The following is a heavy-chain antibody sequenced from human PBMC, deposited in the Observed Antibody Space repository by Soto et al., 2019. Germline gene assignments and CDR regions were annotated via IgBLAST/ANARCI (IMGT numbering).Heavy chain of an antibody. CDR1: GYTFTSYA. J-gene: IGHJ3*02. Sequence: QVQLVQSGAEVKKPGASVKVSCKASGYTFTSYAMHWVRQAPGQRLEWMGWINAGNGNTKYSQKFQGRVTINRDTSASTAYMELSSLRSEDTAVYYCAREKFGGYCSGGSCQYEGGAFEIWGQGTMVTVSS. D-gene: IGHD2-15*01. CDR2: INAGNGNT. CDR3: AREKFGGYCSGGSCQYEGGAFEI. V-gene: IGHV1-3*01.